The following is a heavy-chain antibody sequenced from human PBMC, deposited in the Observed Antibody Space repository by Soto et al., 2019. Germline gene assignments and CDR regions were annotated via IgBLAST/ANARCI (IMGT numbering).Heavy chain of an antibody. CDR1: GGTFSSYA. D-gene: IGHD2-2*01. CDR3: ARSQGSSTSLEIYYYYYCGMDV. V-gene: IGHV1-69*01. J-gene: IGHJ6*02. CDR2: IIPISDTT. Sequence: QVQLVQSGAEVKKPGSSVKVSCKASGGTFSSYAISWVRQAPGQGLEWMGGIIPISDTTNYAQKFQGRVTSTADESTSTAYMELSSLRSEDTAVYYCARSQGSSTSLEIYYYYYCGMDVWGQGTTVTVSS.